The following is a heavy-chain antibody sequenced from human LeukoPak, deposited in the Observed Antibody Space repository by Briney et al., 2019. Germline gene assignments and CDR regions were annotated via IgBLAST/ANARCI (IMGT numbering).Heavy chain of an antibody. CDR1: GFSFNNYL. Sequence: GGSLRLSCAGSGFSFNNYLMHWVRQAPGKGLVWVSRINTDGSHSMYADSVKGRFSISRDNTKNTLYLQMNSLRAENTAVYYCTRDLNGDPYYYLDVWGKGNTVTVSS. CDR3: TRDLNGDPYYYLDV. V-gene: IGHV3-74*03. J-gene: IGHJ6*03. CDR2: INTDGSHS. D-gene: IGHD4-17*01.